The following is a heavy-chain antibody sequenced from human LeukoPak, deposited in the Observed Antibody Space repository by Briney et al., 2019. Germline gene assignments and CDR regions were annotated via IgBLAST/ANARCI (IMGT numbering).Heavy chain of an antibody. CDR3: ANGGLAAPYFDY. D-gene: IGHD2-15*01. J-gene: IGHJ4*02. CDR1: GFTFSSYG. CDR2: IRYDGSNK. V-gene: IGHV3-30*02. Sequence: PGGSLRLSCAASGFTFSSYGMHWVRQAPGKGLEWVAFIRYDGSNKYYADSVKGRFTISRDNSKNTLYLQMNSLRAEDTAVYYCANGGLAAPYFDYWGQGTLVTVSS.